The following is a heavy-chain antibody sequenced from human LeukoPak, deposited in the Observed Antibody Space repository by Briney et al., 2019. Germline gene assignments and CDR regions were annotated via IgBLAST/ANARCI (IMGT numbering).Heavy chain of an antibody. J-gene: IGHJ4*02. V-gene: IGHV3-21*01. Sequence: GGSLRLSCAASGFTFSSSDMAWVRQAPGKGLEWVASISSSSSLIYYTDSVKGRFTISRDNAKNSLYLQMNSLRAEDTAVYFCAKEGRSTTPGYWGQGTLVTVSS. CDR1: GFTFSSSD. CDR2: ISSSSSLI. CDR3: AKEGRSTTPGY. D-gene: IGHD6-13*01.